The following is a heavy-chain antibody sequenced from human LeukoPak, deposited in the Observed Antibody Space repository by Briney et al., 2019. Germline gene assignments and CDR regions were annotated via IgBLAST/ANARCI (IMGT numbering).Heavy chain of an antibody. J-gene: IGHJ4*02. CDR2: INHSGST. V-gene: IGHV4-34*01. CDR3: ARGRIAVAGILSNFDY. D-gene: IGHD6-19*01. CDR1: GGSFSGYY. Sequence: SETLSLTCAVYGGSFSGYYWSWIRQPPGKGLEWIGEINHSGSTNYNPSLKSRVTISVDTSKNQFSLKLSSVTAADTDVYYCARGRIAVAGILSNFDYWGQGTLVTVSS.